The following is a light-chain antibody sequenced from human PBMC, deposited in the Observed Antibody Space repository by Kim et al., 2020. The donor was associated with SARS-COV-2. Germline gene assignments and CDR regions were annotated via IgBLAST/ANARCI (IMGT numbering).Light chain of an antibody. CDR2: QDS. V-gene: IGLV3-1*01. CDR1: KLGDKY. CDR3: QAWDSSTGV. Sequence: VSQGQTASITCSGDKLGDKYACWYQQKPGQSPVLVIYQDSKRPSGIPERFSGSNSGNTATLTISGTQAMDEADYYCQAWDSSTGVFGGGTQLTVL. J-gene: IGLJ3*02.